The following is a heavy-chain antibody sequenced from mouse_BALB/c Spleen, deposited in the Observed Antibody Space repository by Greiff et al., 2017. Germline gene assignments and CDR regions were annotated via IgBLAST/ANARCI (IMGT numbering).Heavy chain of an antibody. V-gene: IGHV14-1*02. J-gene: IGHJ2*01. D-gene: IGHD2-3*01. Sequence: EVKLQQSGAELVRPGALVKLSCKASGFNIKDYYMHWVKQRPEQGLEWIGWIDPENGNTIYDPKFQGKASITADTSSNTAYLQLSSLTSEDTAVYYCDSDGFWGQGTTLTVSS. CDR1: GFNIKDYY. CDR3: DSDGF. CDR2: IDPENGNT.